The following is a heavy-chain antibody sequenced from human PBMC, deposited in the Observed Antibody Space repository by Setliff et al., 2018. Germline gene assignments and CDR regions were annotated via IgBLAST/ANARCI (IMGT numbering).Heavy chain of an antibody. J-gene: IGHJ3*02. CDR3: ARDHYDYYDSRQAFDI. CDR2: IYYSGNT. Sequence: PSETLSLTCTVSGGSISSGGYYWSWIRQHPGKGLEWIGYIYYSGNTYYNPSLKSRVTISVDTSKNQLSLKLSSVTAADTAVYYCARDHYDYYDSRQAFDIWGQGTMVTVSS. D-gene: IGHD3-22*01. CDR1: GGSISSGGYY. V-gene: IGHV4-31*03.